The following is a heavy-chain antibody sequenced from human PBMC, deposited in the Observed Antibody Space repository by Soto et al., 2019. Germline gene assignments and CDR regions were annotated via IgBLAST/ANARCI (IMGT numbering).Heavy chain of an antibody. Sequence: SETLSLTCTVSGGSMSSHYCTWLRQPPWKGLEWIAYISYSGITYYNPSLKSRVTISADTSRNQFSLKLSSVIAADTAVYYCARADPDASVGCWGQCTLVTVCS. CDR3: ARADPDASVGC. V-gene: IGHV4-59*11. J-gene: IGHJ1*01. CDR2: ISYSGIT. CDR1: GGSMSSHY. D-gene: IGHD3-16*01.